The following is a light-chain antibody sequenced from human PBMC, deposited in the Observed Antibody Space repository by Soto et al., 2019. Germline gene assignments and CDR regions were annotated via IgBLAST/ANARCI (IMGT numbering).Light chain of an antibody. V-gene: IGKV3D-11*02. CDR2: GAS. CDR3: QQRFNWPIT. J-gene: IGKJ5*01. CDR1: QSVTSN. Sequence: ENVMTQSPATLSVSQGERVTLXXRASQSVTSNLAWYQHKPGQSPTXLSFGASIRATGIPARFSGSGAGTDFTLTISSLEPEDFTVYYCQQRFNWPITFGQGTRLEIK.